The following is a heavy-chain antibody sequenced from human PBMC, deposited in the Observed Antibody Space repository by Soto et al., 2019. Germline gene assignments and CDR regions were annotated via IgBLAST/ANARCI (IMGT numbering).Heavy chain of an antibody. CDR2: IYPGDSDT. CDR3: AASIFYYGMDV. J-gene: IGHJ6*02. CDR1: GYTFTNYW. Sequence: GESLKISCNGSGYTFTNYWIGWVRQMPGKGLEWMGIIYPGDSDTKYNPSFQGQVAISADKSITTTYLRWTSLKASDTAIYYCAASIFYYGMDVWGQGTTVTVSS. V-gene: IGHV5-51*01.